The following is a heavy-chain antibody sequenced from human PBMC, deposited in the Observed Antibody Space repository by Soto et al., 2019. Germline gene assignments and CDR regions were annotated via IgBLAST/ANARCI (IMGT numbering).Heavy chain of an antibody. CDR1: GFTFSSYA. V-gene: IGHV3-23*01. Sequence: GGSLRLSCAASGFTFSSYAMSWVRQAPGKGLEWVSAISGSGGSTYYADSVKGRFTISRDNSKNTLYLQMNSLRAEDTALYYCAKGIVVVPAAQFDYWGQGTLVTVSS. CDR3: AKGIVVVPAAQFDY. D-gene: IGHD2-2*01. CDR2: ISGSGGST. J-gene: IGHJ4*02.